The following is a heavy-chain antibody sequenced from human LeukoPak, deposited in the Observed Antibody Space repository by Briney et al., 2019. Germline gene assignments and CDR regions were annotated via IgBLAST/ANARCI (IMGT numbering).Heavy chain of an antibody. CDR3: AKFLPVAVAGTGPEDY. CDR1: GFTFSSYA. J-gene: IGHJ4*02. Sequence: PGGSLRLSCAASGFTFSSYAMSWVRQAPGKGLEWVSAISGSGGSTYYADSVKGRFTISRDNSKNTLYLQMNSLRAEDTAVYYCAKFLPVAVAGTGPEDYWGQGTLVTVSS. CDR2: ISGSGGST. V-gene: IGHV3-23*01. D-gene: IGHD6-19*01.